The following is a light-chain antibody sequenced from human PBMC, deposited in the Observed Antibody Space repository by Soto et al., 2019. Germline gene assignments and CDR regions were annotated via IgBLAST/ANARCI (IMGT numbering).Light chain of an antibody. CDR3: QQRTNWPPWT. CDR2: DAS. V-gene: IGKV3-11*01. Sequence: DIVLTQSPATLPLSPGERATLSCSASQTVGTYLAWYQQKPGQAPRLLMYDASNRATGVPARFSGSGSGTDFTLTISSLEPEDFAVYYCQQRTNWPPWTFGQGTKVDIK. CDR1: QTVGTY. J-gene: IGKJ1*01.